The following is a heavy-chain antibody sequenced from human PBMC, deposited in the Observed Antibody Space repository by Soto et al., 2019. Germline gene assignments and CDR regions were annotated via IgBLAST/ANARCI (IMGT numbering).Heavy chain of an antibody. J-gene: IGHJ4*02. Sequence: SETLSLTCTVSGGSISSYYWSWIRQPPGKGLEWIGCIYYSGSTNYNPSLKSRVTISVDTSKNQFSLKLSSVTAADTAVYYCARCRYSGYDRSGFDYWGQGTLVTVSS. CDR3: ARCRYSGYDRSGFDY. CDR1: GGSISSYY. V-gene: IGHV4-59*01. CDR2: IYYSGST. D-gene: IGHD5-12*01.